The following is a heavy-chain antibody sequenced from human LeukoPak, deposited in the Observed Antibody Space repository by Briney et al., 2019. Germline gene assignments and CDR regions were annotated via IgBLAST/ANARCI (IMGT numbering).Heavy chain of an antibody. J-gene: IGHJ4*02. CDR2: ISYDGSNK. CDR1: GFTFSSYG. D-gene: IGHD1-26*01. V-gene: IGHV3-30*18. CDR3: ANLGDRGY. Sequence: QSGRSLRLSCAASGFTFSSYGMHWVRQAPGKGLEWVAVISYDGSNKYYADSMKGRFTISRDNSKNTLYLQMNSLRAEDTAVYYCANLGDRGYWGQGTLVTVSS.